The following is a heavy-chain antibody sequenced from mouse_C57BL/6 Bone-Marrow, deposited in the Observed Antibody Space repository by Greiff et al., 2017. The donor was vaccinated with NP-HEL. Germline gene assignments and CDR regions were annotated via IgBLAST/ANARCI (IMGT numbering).Heavy chain of an antibody. J-gene: IGHJ2*01. CDR3: GREGGTTVVFDY. D-gene: IGHD1-1*01. V-gene: IGHV1-81*01. Sequence: QVQLQQSGAELARPGASVKLSCKASGYTFTSYGISWVKQRTGQGLEWIGEIYPRSGNTYYNEKFKGKATLTADKSSSTAYMELRSLTSEDSAVYFCGREGGTTVVFDYWGQGTTLTVSS. CDR2: IYPRSGNT. CDR1: GYTFTSYG.